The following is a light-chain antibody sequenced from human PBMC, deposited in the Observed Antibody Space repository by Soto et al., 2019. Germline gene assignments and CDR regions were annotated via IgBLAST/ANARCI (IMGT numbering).Light chain of an antibody. CDR3: QQYGSSPFT. V-gene: IGKV3-20*01. J-gene: IGKJ3*01. Sequence: EIVLTQSPGTLSLSPGERATLSCRASQNVGSNYLAWYQQKPGQAPRLLIYGASSRATGIPDRFSGSGSGPDFTLTISRLEPEDFAVYYCQQYGSSPFTFGPGTKVDIK. CDR1: QNVGSNY. CDR2: GAS.